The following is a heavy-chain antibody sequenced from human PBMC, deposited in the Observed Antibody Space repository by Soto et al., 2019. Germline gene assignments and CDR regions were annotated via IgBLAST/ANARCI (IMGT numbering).Heavy chain of an antibody. J-gene: IGHJ4*02. Sequence: SLKVSCKASGFTFTSSAMQWVRQARGQRLEWIGWIVVGSGNTNYAQKFQERVTITRDMSTSTAYMELSSLRSEDTAVYYCAAADPLYYDILTGTTSPYYFDYWGQGTLVTVSS. V-gene: IGHV1-58*02. D-gene: IGHD3-9*01. CDR3: AAADPLYYDILTGTTSPYYFDY. CDR1: GFTFTSSA. CDR2: IVVGSGNT.